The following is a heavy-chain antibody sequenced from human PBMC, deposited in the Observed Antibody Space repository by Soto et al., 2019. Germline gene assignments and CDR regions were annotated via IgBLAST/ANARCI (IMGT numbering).Heavy chain of an antibody. CDR2: IYYSGST. Sequence: SETLSLTCTVSGGSISGYYWSWIRQPPGKGLEWIGYIYYSGSTNYNPSLKSRVTISVDTSKNQFSLKLSSVTAADTAVYYCARDGRYDQLLVTDAFDIWGQGTMVTVS. D-gene: IGHD2-2*01. CDR1: GGSISGYY. CDR3: ARDGRYDQLLVTDAFDI. J-gene: IGHJ3*02. V-gene: IGHV4-59*12.